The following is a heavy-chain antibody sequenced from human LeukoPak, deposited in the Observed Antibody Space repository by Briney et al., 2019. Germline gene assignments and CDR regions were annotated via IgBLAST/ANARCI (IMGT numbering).Heavy chain of an antibody. J-gene: IGHJ4*02. D-gene: IGHD3-22*01. CDR3: ARGAYYYED. V-gene: IGHV3-30-3*01. CDR1: GFTFSSYA. CDR2: ISYDGSNK. Sequence: PGGSLRLSCAASGFTFSSYAIHWVRQAPGKRLEWVAVISYDGSNKDYADSVKGRFTISRDNSKNTLYLQMNSLRAEDTAVYYCARGAYYYEDWGQGTLVTVSS.